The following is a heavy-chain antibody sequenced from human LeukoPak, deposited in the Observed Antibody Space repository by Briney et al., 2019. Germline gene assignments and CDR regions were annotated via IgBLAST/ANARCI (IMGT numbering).Heavy chain of an antibody. CDR1: GFTFSSYA. D-gene: IGHD1-1*01. CDR3: AKAPPYTKYFDY. Sequence: PGGSLRLSCAASGFTFSSYAMHWVRQAPGKGLEWVAVISYDGSNKYYADSVKGRFTISRDNSKNTLYLQMNSLRAEDTAVYYCAKAPPYTKYFDYWGQGTLLTVSS. V-gene: IGHV3-30-3*01. J-gene: IGHJ4*02. CDR2: ISYDGSNK.